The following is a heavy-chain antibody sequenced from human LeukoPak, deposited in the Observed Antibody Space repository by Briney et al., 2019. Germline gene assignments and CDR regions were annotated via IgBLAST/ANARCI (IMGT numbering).Heavy chain of an antibody. CDR1: GWSFSGYY. CDR2: INHSGST. D-gene: IGHD6-6*01. Sequence: SETLSLTCAAYGWSFSGYYWSWIRQPPGKGLEWMGEINHSGSTNYNPSLKSRVTISVDTSKNQFSLKLSSVTAADTAVYYCARHANIIAAADDAFDIWGQGTMVTVSS. V-gene: IGHV4-34*01. CDR3: ARHANIIAAADDAFDI. J-gene: IGHJ3*02.